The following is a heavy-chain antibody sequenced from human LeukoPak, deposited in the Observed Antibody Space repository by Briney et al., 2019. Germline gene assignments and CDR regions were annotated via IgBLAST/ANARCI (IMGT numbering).Heavy chain of an antibody. J-gene: IGHJ6*04. CDR2: ISSSSSYI. Sequence: PGGSLRLSCAASGFTFSSYSMNWVRQAPGKGLEWVSSISSSSSYIYYADSVKGRFAISRDNAKNSLYLQMNSLRAEDTAVYYCARGAVLTAMKCRTLDVWGKGTTVTVSS. V-gene: IGHV3-21*01. CDR3: ARGAVLTAMKCRTLDV. CDR1: GFTFSSYS. D-gene: IGHD5-18*01.